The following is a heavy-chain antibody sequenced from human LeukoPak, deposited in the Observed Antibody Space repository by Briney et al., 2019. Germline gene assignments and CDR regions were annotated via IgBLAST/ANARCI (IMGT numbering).Heavy chain of an antibody. D-gene: IGHD6-19*01. J-gene: IGHJ4*02. CDR3: AREPGIAVAPLDY. CDR1: NFTFSNFA. Sequence: PGGSLRLSCAASNFTFSNFAMHWVRQAPGKGLEWVAVIWYDGSNKYYADSVKGRFTISRDNSKNTLYLQMNSLRAEDTAVYYCAREPGIAVAPLDYWGQGTLVTVSS. V-gene: IGHV3-33*08. CDR2: IWYDGSNK.